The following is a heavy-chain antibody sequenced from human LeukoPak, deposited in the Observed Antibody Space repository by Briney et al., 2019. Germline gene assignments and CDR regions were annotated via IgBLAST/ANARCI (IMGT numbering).Heavy chain of an antibody. CDR2: INHSGST. Sequence: PSETLSLACAVYGGSFSGYYWSWIRQPPGKGLEWIGEINHSGSTNYNPSLKSRVTISVDTSKNQFSLKLSSVTAADTAVYYCAREGIAAAVDYWGQGTLVTVSS. J-gene: IGHJ4*02. D-gene: IGHD6-13*01. CDR1: GGSFSGYY. V-gene: IGHV4-34*01. CDR3: AREGIAAAVDY.